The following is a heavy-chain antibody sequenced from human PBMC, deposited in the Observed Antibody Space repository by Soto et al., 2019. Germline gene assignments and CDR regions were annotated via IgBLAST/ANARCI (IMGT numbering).Heavy chain of an antibody. CDR2: INPNSGGT. CDR1: GYTFTGYY. J-gene: IGHJ6*02. CDR3: ARDSSAYPNYYYGMDV. V-gene: IGHV1-2*04. Sequence: ASVKVSCKASGYTFTGYYMHWVRQAPGQGLEWMGWINPNSGGTNYAQKFQDWVTMTRDTSISTAYMELSRLRSDDTAVYYCARDSSAYPNYYYGMDVWGQGTTVTVSS. D-gene: IGHD3-22*01.